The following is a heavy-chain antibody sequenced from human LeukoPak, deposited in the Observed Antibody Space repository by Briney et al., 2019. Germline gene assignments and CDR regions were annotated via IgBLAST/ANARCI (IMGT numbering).Heavy chain of an antibody. CDR1: GFTFSSYS. D-gene: IGHD3-22*01. CDR2: ISSSSSTI. Sequence: PGGSLRLSCAASGFTFSSYSMNWVRQAPGKGLEWVSYISSSSSTIYYADSVKGRFTISRDNAKNSLYLQMNSLRAEYTAVYYCARDFARWLSYFDYWRQGTLVTVSS. CDR3: ARDFARWLSYFDY. V-gene: IGHV3-48*01. J-gene: IGHJ4*02.